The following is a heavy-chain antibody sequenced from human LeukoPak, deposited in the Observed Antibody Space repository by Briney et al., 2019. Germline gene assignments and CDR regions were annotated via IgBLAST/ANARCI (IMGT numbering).Heavy chain of an antibody. Sequence: PSETLSLTCTVSGGSISSYYWSWIRQPPGKGLEWIGYIYYSGSTNYNPSLNSRVTISVDTSKNQFSLKLSSVTAADTAVYYCARGGYDSSGYTYFHHWGQGTLVTVSS. J-gene: IGHJ1*01. CDR2: IYYSGST. CDR1: GGSISSYY. V-gene: IGHV4-59*01. D-gene: IGHD3-22*01. CDR3: ARGGYDSSGYTYFHH.